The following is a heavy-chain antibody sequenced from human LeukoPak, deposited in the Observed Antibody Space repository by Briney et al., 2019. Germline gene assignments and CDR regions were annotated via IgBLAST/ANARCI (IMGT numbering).Heavy chain of an antibody. V-gene: IGHV3-73*01. CDR1: GFTFSAAA. CDR3: TREASSNYYYYMDV. CDR2: IRRKAHSYAN. Sequence: PGGSLRLSCAASGFTFSAAAMHWVRQASGKGLEWVGRIRRKAHSYANAYGASVKGRFTISRDDSKNTAYLQMNSLKTEDTAVYYCTREASSNYYYYMDVWSKGTTVTVSS. D-gene: IGHD3-10*01. J-gene: IGHJ6*03.